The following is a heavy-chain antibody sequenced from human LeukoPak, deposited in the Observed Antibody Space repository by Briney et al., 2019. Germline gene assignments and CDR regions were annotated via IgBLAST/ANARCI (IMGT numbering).Heavy chain of an antibody. D-gene: IGHD3-10*01. CDR2: MSYSGIN. V-gene: IGHV4-59*12. CDR3: TREEGAWGYGSSGFDY. Sequence: SETLSLTCSVYGCSIRSYFWSWLRPTPGKGLEWSGFMSYSGINNYNLSLKSRVTISLDTSRNQFSLRLNSVTAADTAVYYCTREEGAWGYGSSGFDYWGQGILVTVSS. J-gene: IGHJ4*02. CDR1: GCSIRSYF.